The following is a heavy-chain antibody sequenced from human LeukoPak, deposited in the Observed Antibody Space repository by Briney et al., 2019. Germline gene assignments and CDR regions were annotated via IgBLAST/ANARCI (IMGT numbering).Heavy chain of an antibody. CDR3: ARSRSGYYEDY. Sequence: GGSLRLSCAASGFPFSSYAMSWVRQAPGKGLEWVANIKEDGSEKYYVDSVKGRFTISRDNAKNSLSLQVNSLSAEDTAVYYCARSRSGYYEDYWGQGTLVTVSS. CDR2: IKEDGSEK. J-gene: IGHJ4*02. D-gene: IGHD3-22*01. V-gene: IGHV3-7*01. CDR1: GFPFSSYA.